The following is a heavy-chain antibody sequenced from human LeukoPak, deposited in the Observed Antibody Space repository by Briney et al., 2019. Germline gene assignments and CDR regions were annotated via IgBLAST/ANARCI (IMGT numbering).Heavy chain of an antibody. V-gene: IGHV3-30*03. D-gene: IGHD2/OR15-2a*01. CDR1: GFTFSSYG. CDR3: ASSNNYYYGMDV. J-gene: IGHJ6*02. Sequence: GGSLRLSCAASGFTFSSYGMHWVRQAPGKGLEWVAVISYDGSNKYYADSVKGRFTISRDNSKNTLYLQMNSLRAEDTAVYYCASSNNYYYGMDVWGQGTTVTVSS. CDR2: ISYDGSNK.